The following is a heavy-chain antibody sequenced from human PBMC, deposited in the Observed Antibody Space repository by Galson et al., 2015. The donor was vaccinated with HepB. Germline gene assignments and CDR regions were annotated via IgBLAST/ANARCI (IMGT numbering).Heavy chain of an antibody. Sequence: SLRLSCAASGFTFSSYWMHWVRQAPGKGLVWVSRINSDGSSTSYADSVKGRFTISRDNAKNTLYLQMNSLRAEDTAVYYCARDKVGSSRDYYYYYYMDVWGKGTTVTVSS. J-gene: IGHJ6*03. CDR3: ARDKVGSSRDYYYYYYMDV. D-gene: IGHD6-13*01. V-gene: IGHV3-74*01. CDR2: INSDGSST. CDR1: GFTFSSYW.